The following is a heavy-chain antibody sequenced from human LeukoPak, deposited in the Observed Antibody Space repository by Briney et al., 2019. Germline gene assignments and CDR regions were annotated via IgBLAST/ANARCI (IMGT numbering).Heavy chain of an antibody. V-gene: IGHV3-48*03. CDR3: AREMVVPAATTYYYCGMDV. Sequence: GGSLRLSCAASGFTFSSYEMNWVRQAPGKGLEWVSYISSSGSTIYYADSVKGRFTISRDNAKNSQYLQMNSLRAEDTAVYYCAREMVVPAATTYYYCGMDVWGQGTTVTVSS. J-gene: IGHJ6*02. CDR1: GFTFSSYE. D-gene: IGHD2-2*01. CDR2: ISSSGSTI.